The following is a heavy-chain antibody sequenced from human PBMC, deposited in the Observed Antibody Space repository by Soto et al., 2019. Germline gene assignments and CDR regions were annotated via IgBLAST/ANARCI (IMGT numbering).Heavy chain of an antibody. V-gene: IGHV4-59*01. CDR2: IYYSGST. J-gene: IGHJ4*02. CDR1: GASISSYY. Sequence: PSETLSLSCIVSGASISSYYWSWIRQPPGKGLEWIVYIYYSGSTNYNPSLKSRVTTSVDTSKNQFSLKLSSVTAADTAVYYCARVYYDSSGYRYWGQGTLVTVSS. D-gene: IGHD3-22*01. CDR3: ARVYYDSSGYRY.